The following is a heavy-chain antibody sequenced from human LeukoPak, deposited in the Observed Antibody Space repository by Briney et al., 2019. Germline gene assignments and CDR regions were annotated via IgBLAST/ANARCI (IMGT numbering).Heavy chain of an antibody. D-gene: IGHD3-9*01. CDR1: GGSISSFY. V-gene: IGHV4-59*01. CDR2: IDYSGTT. CDR3: ARDDGGAFDVSDM. Sequence: SETLSLTCTVSGGSISSFYWNWLRQPPGKGLGWIGYIDYSGTTNYNPSLKSRVTISVDTSKNQFSLKVYSVTAADTAVYYCARDDGGAFDVSDMWGQGTMVTVSS. J-gene: IGHJ3*02.